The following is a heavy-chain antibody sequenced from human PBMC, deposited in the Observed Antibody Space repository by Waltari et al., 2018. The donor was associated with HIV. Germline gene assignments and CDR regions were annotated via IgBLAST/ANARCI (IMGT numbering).Heavy chain of an antibody. Sequence: QVQLQESGPGLVKPSETLSLTCTVSGGSISSYFWSWIRQPPGKGLEWIGYIYYTGNTNYNPSLKIRVTISVDTSKNQFSLKLTSLTAADTAVYYCAGVEYSTSGPGYWGQGTLVTVSS. CDR1: GGSISSYF. V-gene: IGHV4-59*01. CDR2: IYYTGNT. CDR3: AGVEYSTSGPGY. D-gene: IGHD6-6*01. J-gene: IGHJ4*02.